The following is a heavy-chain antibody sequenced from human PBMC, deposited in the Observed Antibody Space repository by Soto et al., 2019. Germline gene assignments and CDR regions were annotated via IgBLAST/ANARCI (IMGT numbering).Heavy chain of an antibody. D-gene: IGHD6-19*01. CDR2: IIPTFGTA. CDR1: GGTFSSYA. J-gene: IGHJ6*02. CDR3: ARGWAVAGSYSKYYYYYGMDV. Sequence: GASVKVSCKASGGTFSSYAISWVRQAPGQGLEWMGGIIPTFGTANYAQKFQGRVTITADESTSTAYIELSSLRSEDTAVYYCARGWAVAGSYSKYYYYYGMDVWGQGTTVTVSS. V-gene: IGHV1-69*13.